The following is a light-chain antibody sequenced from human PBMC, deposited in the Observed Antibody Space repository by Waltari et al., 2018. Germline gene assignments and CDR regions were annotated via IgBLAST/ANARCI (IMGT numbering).Light chain of an antibody. CDR1: RSNIGTNT. J-gene: IGLJ3*02. CDR2: RNN. Sequence: QSVLTQPPSASGTPGQRVTISCSGSRSNIGTNTVNWYQQLPGAAPKVLIYRNNHRPSGVPDRFSGSKSVTSASLAISGLQSEDEAAYFCASWDDSLNGPVFGGGTTLTVL. V-gene: IGLV1-44*01. CDR3: ASWDDSLNGPV.